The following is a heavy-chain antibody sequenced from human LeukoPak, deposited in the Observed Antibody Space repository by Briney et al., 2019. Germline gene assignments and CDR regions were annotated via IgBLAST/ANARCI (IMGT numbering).Heavy chain of an antibody. V-gene: IGHV1-18*01. D-gene: IGHD2/OR15-2a*01. CDR1: GYSFTNYG. CDR2: ISGENGNI. CDR3: ARWGVHGTTTFCFDY. J-gene: IGHJ4*02. Sequence: ASVKVSCKTSGYSFTNYGVAWVRQAPGQGLEWMGWISGENGNINFAQKFQGRVTMTTDTSARIAYMEMRSLTSDDTAAYFCARWGVHGTTTFCFDYWSQGSLVTVSS.